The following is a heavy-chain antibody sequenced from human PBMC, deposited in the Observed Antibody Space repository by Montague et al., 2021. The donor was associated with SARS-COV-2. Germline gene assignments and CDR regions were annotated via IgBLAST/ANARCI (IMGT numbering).Heavy chain of an antibody. J-gene: IGHJ3*02. V-gene: IGHV4-59*08. CDR3: ARHLAVGTSGFDI. CDR2: IHYTGSA. CDR1: GGSINNYY. D-gene: IGHD6-19*01. Sequence: SETLSLTCTVSGGSINNYYWSWIRQPPEKGPEWIAFIHYTGSANYNPSLKSRATISVDPYKNQCSLKLTSVTAADAALYYCARHLAVGTSGFDIRGQGTMVTVSS.